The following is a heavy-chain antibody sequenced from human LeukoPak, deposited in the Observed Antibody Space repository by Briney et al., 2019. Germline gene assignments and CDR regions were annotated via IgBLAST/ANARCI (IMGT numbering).Heavy chain of an antibody. CDR2: INHSGST. Sequence: PSETLSLTCAVYGGSFSGYYWSWIRQPPGKGLEWIGEINHSGSTNYNPSLKSRVTISVDTSKNQFSLKLSSVTAADTATYYCTRGHPHFDYWGQGTLVTVSS. CDR1: GGSFSGYY. V-gene: IGHV4-34*01. CDR3: TRGHPHFDY. J-gene: IGHJ4*02.